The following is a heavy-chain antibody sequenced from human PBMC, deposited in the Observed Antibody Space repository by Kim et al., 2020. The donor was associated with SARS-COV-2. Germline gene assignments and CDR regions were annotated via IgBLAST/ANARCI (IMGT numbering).Heavy chain of an antibody. CDR3: ARDGTWVDNPGY. D-gene: IGHD1-1*01. CDR1: GFTVSSNY. Sequence: GGSLRLSCAASGFTVSSNYMSWVRQAPGKGLEWVSVIYSGGSTYYTDSVKGRFTISRDNSKNTLYLQMTSLRAEDTAVYYCARDGTWVDNPGYWGQGTLVTVSS. J-gene: IGHJ4*02. CDR2: IYSGGST. V-gene: IGHV3-53*01.